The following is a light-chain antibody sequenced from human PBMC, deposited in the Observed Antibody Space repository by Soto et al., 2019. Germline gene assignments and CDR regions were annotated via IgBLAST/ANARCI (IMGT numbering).Light chain of an antibody. V-gene: IGLV1-44*01. CDR1: NANIGENA. J-gene: IGLJ3*02. CDR2: SDD. Sequence: QSVLTQPPSVSGTPGQRVTISCSGSNANIGENAVTWYRQVPGTAPTSLIYSDDQRPSGVPDRFSGSKSGTSASLAISGLQSDDEADYYCAAWDDRLDGWVFGGGTKLTVL. CDR3: AAWDDRLDGWV.